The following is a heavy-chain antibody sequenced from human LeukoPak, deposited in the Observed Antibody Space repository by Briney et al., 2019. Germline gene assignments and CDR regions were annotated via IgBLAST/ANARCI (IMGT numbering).Heavy chain of an antibody. J-gene: IGHJ4*02. CDR3: ARAPIAAAGTPDY. CDR2: ISYDGSNK. CDR1: GFTFSIYA. V-gene: IGHV3-30-3*01. Sequence: GGSLRLSCAASGFTFSIYAMHWVRQAPGKGLEWVAVISYDGSNKYYADSVKGRFTISRDNSKNTLYLQMNSLRAEDTAVYYCARAPIAAAGTPDYWGQGTLVTVSS. D-gene: IGHD6-13*01.